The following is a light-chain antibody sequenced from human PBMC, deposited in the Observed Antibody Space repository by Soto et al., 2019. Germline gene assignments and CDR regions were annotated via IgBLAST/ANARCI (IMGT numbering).Light chain of an antibody. V-gene: IGLV2-23*01. CDR2: EGI. Sequence: QSALTQPASVSGSPGQSITISCTGTTSDVGNYNFVSWYQQHPGNAPKLIIYEGIKRPSGVSPRFSGSKSGNTASLTISGLQCEDEADYSCCAYAGGVRFVFGSGTKLTVL. CDR3: CAYAGGVRFV. J-gene: IGLJ1*01. CDR1: TSDVGNYNF.